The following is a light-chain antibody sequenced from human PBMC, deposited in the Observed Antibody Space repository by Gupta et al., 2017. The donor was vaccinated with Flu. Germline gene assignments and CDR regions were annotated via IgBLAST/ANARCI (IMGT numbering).Light chain of an antibody. CDR1: QNIRTW. CDR2: KAS. Sequence: PSTLSASVGDRVTISCRASQNIRTWLAWYQQKAGKAPKLLIEKASNLQSGVPSRFGGSGSGTEFTLTISSLQPEDSATYYCHQDNSPPWTFGQGTKVEI. J-gene: IGKJ1*01. V-gene: IGKV1-5*03. CDR3: HQDNSPPWT.